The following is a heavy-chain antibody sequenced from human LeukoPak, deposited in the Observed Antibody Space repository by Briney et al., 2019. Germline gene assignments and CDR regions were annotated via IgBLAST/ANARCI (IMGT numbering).Heavy chain of an antibody. CDR2: IWYDGSNK. CDR1: GFTFSSYG. V-gene: IGHV3-33*06. CDR3: AKANDYSNYGTFDY. D-gene: IGHD4-11*01. Sequence: PGGSLRLSCAASGFTFSSYGMHWVRQAPGKGLEWVAVIWYDGSNKYYADSVKGRFTISRDNSKNTLYLQVNSLRAEDTAVYYCAKANDYSNYGTFDYWGQGTLVTVSS. J-gene: IGHJ4*02.